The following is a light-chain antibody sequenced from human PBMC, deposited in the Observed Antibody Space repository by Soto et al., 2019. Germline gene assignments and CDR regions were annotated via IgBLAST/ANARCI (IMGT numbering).Light chain of an antibody. V-gene: IGLV2-14*01. J-gene: IGLJ1*01. Sequence: QSVLTQPASVSGSPGQSITISCTGTSSDVGGYNYVSWYQQHPGKAPKLMIYEVSNRPSGVSNRFSGSKSGNTASLTISGLQAEDEADYYCSSYTSSSTSCVFGTGTKLTVL. CDR1: SSDVGGYNY. CDR2: EVS. CDR3: SSYTSSSTSCV.